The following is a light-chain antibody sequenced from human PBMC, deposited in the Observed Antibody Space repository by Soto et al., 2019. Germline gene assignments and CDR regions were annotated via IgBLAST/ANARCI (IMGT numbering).Light chain of an antibody. Sequence: QSALTQPASVSGSPGQSITISCTGTSSDVGSHNLVSWYQQHPGQAPKLMIYEVTKRPLGVSTRFSASKSGNTASLTISGLQAEDEDDYYCCSYGGSSAVFGGGTQLTVL. CDR1: SSDVGSHNL. V-gene: IGLV2-23*02. CDR3: CSYGGSSAV. CDR2: EVT. J-gene: IGLJ7*01.